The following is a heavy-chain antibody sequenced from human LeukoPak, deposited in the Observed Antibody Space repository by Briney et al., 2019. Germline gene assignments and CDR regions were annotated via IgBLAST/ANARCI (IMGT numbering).Heavy chain of an antibody. CDR1: GGSFSGYY. CDR2: INHSGST. CDR3: ARKGYCSGGSCYSYPVGSFDY. D-gene: IGHD2-15*01. Sequence: PSETLPLTCAVYGGSFSGYYWSWIRQPPGKGLEWIGEINHSGSTNYNPSLKSRVTISVDTSKNQFSLKLSSVTAADTAVYYCARKGYCSGGSCYSYPVGSFDYWGQGTLVTVSS. V-gene: IGHV4-34*01. J-gene: IGHJ4*02.